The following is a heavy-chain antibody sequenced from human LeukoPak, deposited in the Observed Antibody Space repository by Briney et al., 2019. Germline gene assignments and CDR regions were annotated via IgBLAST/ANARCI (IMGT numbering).Heavy chain of an antibody. CDR3: AKEGVSVGDQRGYYMDV. D-gene: IGHD1-26*01. V-gene: IGHV3-53*01. J-gene: IGHJ6*03. CDR1: GFTVTSAY. Sequence: PGGSLRLSCAASGFTVTSAYMNWVRQAPGKGLEWISVIYPGVGTYYSDSVKGRFTISIDNSKNTLYLQLNSLRAEDTAVYYCAKEGVSVGDQRGYYMDVWGNGTTVTVS. CDR2: IYPGVGT.